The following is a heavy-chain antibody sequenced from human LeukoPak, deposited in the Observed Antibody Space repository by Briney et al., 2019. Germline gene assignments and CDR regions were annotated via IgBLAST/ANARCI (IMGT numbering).Heavy chain of an antibody. Sequence: GGSLRLSCAASGFTFSSYAMSWVRQAPGKGLEWVANIKQDGSEKYHVDSVKGRFTISRDNAKTSLYLQMNSLRAEDTAVYYCARGGGDFWSAYYSGYYFDYWGLGTLVTVSS. D-gene: IGHD3-3*01. CDR3: ARGGGDFWSAYYSGYYFDY. V-gene: IGHV3-7*01. CDR2: IKQDGSEK. CDR1: GFTFSSYA. J-gene: IGHJ4*02.